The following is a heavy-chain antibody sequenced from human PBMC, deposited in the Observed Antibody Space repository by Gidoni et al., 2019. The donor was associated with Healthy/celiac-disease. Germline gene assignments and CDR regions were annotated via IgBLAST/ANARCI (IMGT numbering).Heavy chain of an antibody. J-gene: IGHJ5*02. CDR2: IKSKTDGGTT. V-gene: IGHV3-15*07. CDR1: GFTSSNAW. D-gene: IGHD3-22*01. Sequence: EVQLVESGGGLVKPGGSLRLSCAASGFTSSNAWMNWVRQAPGKGLEWVGRIKSKTDGGTTDYAAPVKGRFTISRDDSKNTLYLQMNSLKTEDTAVYYCTPDLGPAIVVVTWGQGTLVTVSS. CDR3: TPDLGPAIVVVT.